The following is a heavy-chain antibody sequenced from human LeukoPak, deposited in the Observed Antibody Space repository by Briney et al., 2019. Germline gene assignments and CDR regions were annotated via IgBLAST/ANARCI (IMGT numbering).Heavy chain of an antibody. Sequence: SETLSLTCTVSGDSISSYYWSWIRQPPGKGLEWIGYIYYSGSTNYNPSLKSRVTISVDTSKNQFSLKLSSVTAADTAVYYCARSVEGYCRGGSCYYYSYYMDVWGKGTTVTVSS. CDR3: ARSVEGYCRGGSCYYYSYYMDV. V-gene: IGHV4-59*01. CDR2: IYYSGST. D-gene: IGHD2-15*01. J-gene: IGHJ6*03. CDR1: GDSISSYY.